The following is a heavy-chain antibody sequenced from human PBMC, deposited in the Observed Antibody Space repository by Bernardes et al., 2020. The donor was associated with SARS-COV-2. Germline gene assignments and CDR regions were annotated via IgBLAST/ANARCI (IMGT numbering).Heavy chain of an antibody. CDR2: ITRLGDTT. CDR1: GFTFSEEY. Sequence: GGSLRLSCAASGFTFSEEYMAWIRQAPGKGLEWVSHITRLGDTTYYADSVKGRFTISRDNTNNSLYLQMNSLRAEDTAVYYCARDPVRGHRYNYAYWGQGALVTVSS. CDR3: ARDPVRGHRYNYAY. J-gene: IGHJ4*02. D-gene: IGHD3-10*01. V-gene: IGHV3-11*01.